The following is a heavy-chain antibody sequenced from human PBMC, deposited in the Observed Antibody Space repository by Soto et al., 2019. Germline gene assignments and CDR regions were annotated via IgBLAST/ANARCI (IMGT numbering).Heavy chain of an antibody. Sequence: QVQLQESGPGLVKPSQTLSLTCTVSGDSISSAVNYWSLIRQQPGKGLEWIGYFYHTGSTYYNPSLKSRVTISVDTSNNRFSLKLSSVTAADTAVYYCARKLYPVRDAFDLWGQGTMVTVSS. D-gene: IGHD1-7*01. CDR1: GDSISSAVNY. V-gene: IGHV4-31*03. CDR3: ARKLYPVRDAFDL. J-gene: IGHJ3*01. CDR2: FYHTGST.